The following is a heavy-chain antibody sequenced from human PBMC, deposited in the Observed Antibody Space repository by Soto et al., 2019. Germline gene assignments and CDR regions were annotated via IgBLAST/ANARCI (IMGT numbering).Heavy chain of an antibody. CDR2: ISAYNGNT. Sequence: GASVKVSWKASGYTFTSYGISWVRQAPGQGLEWMGWISAYNGNTNYAQKLQGRVTMTTDTSTSTAYMELRSLRSDDTAVYYCAREGYYDSSGYPIYSFHIRGPGTFVTVS. CDR1: GYTFTSYG. V-gene: IGHV1-18*04. CDR3: AREGYYDSSGYPIYSFHI. D-gene: IGHD3-22*01. J-gene: IGHJ3*02.